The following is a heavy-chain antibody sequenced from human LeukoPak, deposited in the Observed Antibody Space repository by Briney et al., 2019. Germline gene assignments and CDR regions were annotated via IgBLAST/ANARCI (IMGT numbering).Heavy chain of an antibody. Sequence: GGSLRLSCAASGFTFSSYEMNWVRQAPGKGLEWVSYISSSGSTIYYADSVKGRFTISRDNAKNSLYLQMNSLRAEDTAVYYCARATLGYSGYDYGTAPYFDYWGQGTLVTVSS. V-gene: IGHV3-48*03. D-gene: IGHD5-12*01. J-gene: IGHJ4*02. CDR2: ISSSGSTI. CDR1: GFTFSSYE. CDR3: ARATLGYSGYDYGTAPYFDY.